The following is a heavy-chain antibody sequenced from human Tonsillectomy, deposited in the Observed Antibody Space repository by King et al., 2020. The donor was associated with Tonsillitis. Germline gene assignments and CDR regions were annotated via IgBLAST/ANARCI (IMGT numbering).Heavy chain of an antibody. CDR2: IRSKANGGTT. Sequence: EVQLVESGGGLVQPGRSLRLSCTASGFTFGDYALNWFRQSPEKGLEWVGFIRSKANGGTTESAASVKGRFTLSRDDSKSIAYLQMNSLKSEDTAVYYCTRGRRDWGQGTLVTVAS. J-gene: IGHJ4*02. CDR1: GFTFGDYA. CDR3: TRGRRD. V-gene: IGHV3-49*03.